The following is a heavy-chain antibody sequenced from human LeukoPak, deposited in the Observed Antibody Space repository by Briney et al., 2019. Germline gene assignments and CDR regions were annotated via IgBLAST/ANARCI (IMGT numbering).Heavy chain of an antibody. V-gene: IGHV3-30-3*01. D-gene: IGHD1-14*01. CDR1: GFTLSSYA. CDR2: ISYDGSNK. CDR3: ARGNVITEPTHYYYYSMDV. Sequence: GGSLRLSCAASGFTLSSYAMTGVRQAPGKGLGWGAVISYDGSNKYYADSVKGRFTISRDNSKNTLYLQMNSLRAEDTAVYYCARGNVITEPTHYYYYSMDVWGQGTTVTVSS. J-gene: IGHJ6*02.